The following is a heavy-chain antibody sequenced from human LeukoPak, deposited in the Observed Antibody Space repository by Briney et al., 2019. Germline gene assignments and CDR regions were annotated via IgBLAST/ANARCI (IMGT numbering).Heavy chain of an antibody. J-gene: IGHJ4*02. V-gene: IGHV1-69*05. CDR2: IIPIFGTA. CDR3: AREQYRRSAMVRYFDY. CDR1: GGTFSSYA. Sequence: SVKVSCKASGGTFSSYAISWVRQAPGQGLEWMGGIIPIFGTANYSQKFQGRVTITTDESTSTAYMELSSLRSEDTAVYYCAREQYRRSAMVRYFDYWGQGTLVTVSS. D-gene: IGHD5-18*01.